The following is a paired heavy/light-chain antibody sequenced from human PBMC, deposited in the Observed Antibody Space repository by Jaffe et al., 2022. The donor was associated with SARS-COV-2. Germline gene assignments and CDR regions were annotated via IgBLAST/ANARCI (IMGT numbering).Light chain of an antibody. Sequence: DIQMTQSPSSLSASVGDRVTITCRASQGVRNYLGWYQQKPGKAPKRLIYLASSLHSGVPSRFSGSGFGTEFTLTISSLQPEDLATYYCLQYNSFPWTFGQGTKVEIK. V-gene: IGKV1-17*01. CDR2: LAS. CDR1: QGVRNY. CDR3: LQYNSFPWT. J-gene: IGKJ1*01.
Heavy chain of an antibody. CDR2: ISDGGNT. CDR3: AGTLTTVTSDDY. CDR1: GLTVSSSY. D-gene: IGHD4-17*01. V-gene: IGHV3-66*02. Sequence: EVQVVESGGDLVQPGGSLSLSCAASGLTVSSSYMNWVRQAPGKGLEWVSVISDGGNTYYADSVKGRFSISRDNSKNTVYLQMNSLRAEDTAIYYCAGTLTTVTSDDYWGQGTLVTVSS. J-gene: IGHJ4*02.